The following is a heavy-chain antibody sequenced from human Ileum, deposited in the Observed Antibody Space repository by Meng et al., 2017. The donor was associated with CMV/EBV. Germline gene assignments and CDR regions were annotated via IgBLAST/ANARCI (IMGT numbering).Heavy chain of an antibody. V-gene: IGHV1-2*02. CDR1: FPGYY. D-gene: IGHD6-19*01. CDR3: ARVGTAGYSSGWYARWFDP. Sequence: FPGYYMHWVRQAPGQGLEWMGWINPNSGGTNYAQKFQGRVTMTRDTSISTAYMELSRLRSDDTAVYYCARVGTAGYSSGWYARWFDPWGQGTLVTVSS. CDR2: INPNSGGT. J-gene: IGHJ5*02.